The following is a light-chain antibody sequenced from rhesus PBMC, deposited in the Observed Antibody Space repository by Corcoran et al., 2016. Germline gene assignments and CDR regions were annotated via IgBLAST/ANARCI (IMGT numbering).Light chain of an antibody. V-gene: IGLV2S7*01. CDR2: EVS. CDR1: SRDGGGYNY. Sequence: QSAPTQPPSVSGSPGQSVTISCSATSRDGGGYNYVSWYQQHPGKAPKLMIYEVSKRPSGVSDRFSGSKSGNTASLTISGLQAEDEADYYCCSYTSSSTDVLGSGTNLTVL. J-gene: IGLJ6*01. CDR3: CSYTSSSTDV.